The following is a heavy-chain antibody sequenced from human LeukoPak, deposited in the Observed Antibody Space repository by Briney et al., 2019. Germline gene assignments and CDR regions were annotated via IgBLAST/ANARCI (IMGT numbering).Heavy chain of an antibody. Sequence: GASVKVSCKASGGTFSSYTISWVRQAPGQGLEWMGRIIPILGIANYAQKFQGRVTITADKSTSTAYMELSSLRSEDTAVYYCARAYSGSQDAFDIWGQGTMVTVSS. CDR2: IIPILGIA. D-gene: IGHD1-26*01. V-gene: IGHV1-69*02. CDR3: ARAYSGSQDAFDI. CDR1: GGTFSSYT. J-gene: IGHJ3*02.